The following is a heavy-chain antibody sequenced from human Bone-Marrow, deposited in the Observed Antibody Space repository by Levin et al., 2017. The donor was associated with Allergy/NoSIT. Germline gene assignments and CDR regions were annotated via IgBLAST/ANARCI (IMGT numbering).Heavy chain of an antibody. CDR2: VLNDGDKK. CDR3: AKQGSLGPYYFDY. CDR1: GITFSYYY. J-gene: IGHJ4*02. D-gene: IGHD7-27*01. V-gene: IGHV3-30*18. Sequence: GESLKISCEVSGITFSYYYMHWVRQAPGKGLEWVAVVLNDGDKKCYEVSVMGRFSISRDNSKNTLYLQMNSLRPEDTAVYYCAKQGSLGPYYFDYWGQGTLVTVSS.